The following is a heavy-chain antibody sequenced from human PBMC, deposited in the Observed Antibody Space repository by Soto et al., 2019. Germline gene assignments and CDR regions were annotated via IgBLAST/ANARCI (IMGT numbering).Heavy chain of an antibody. D-gene: IGHD2-2*01. Sequence: SETLSLTCAVSGDSISSGGYSWSWIRQPPGKGLEWIGYIYHSGSASYNPSLKSRVTISVDGSKNHFSLQLTSVTAADTAVYYCARGRLLPAVNFDYWGQGALVTVSS. J-gene: IGHJ4*02. CDR1: GDSISSGGYS. CDR3: ARGRLLPAVNFDY. CDR2: IYHSGSA. V-gene: IGHV4-30-2*01.